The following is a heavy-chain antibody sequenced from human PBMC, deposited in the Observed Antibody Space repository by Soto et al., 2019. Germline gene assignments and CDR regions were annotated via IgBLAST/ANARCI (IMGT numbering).Heavy chain of an antibody. V-gene: IGHV3-9*01. CDR1: GFTFDDYA. CDR3: AKDPYYSGYDPLFDY. J-gene: IGHJ4*02. Sequence: GGSLRLSCAASGFTFDDYAMHWVRQAPGKGLEWVSGISWNSGSIGYADSVKGRFTISRDNAKNSLYLQMNSLRAEDTALYYCAKDPYYSGYDPLFDYWGQGTLVTVSS. CDR2: ISWNSGSI. D-gene: IGHD5-12*01.